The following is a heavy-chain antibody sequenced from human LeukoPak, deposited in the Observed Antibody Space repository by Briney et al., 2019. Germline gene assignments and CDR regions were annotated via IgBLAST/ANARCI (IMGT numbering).Heavy chain of an antibody. D-gene: IGHD3-9*01. CDR1: GGSFSGYY. CDR3: ARGGYDILTGYSYWYFDL. Sequence: SETLSLTCAGYGGSFSGYYWSWIRQPPGKGLEWIGEINHSGSTNYNPSLKSRVTISVDTSKNQFSLKLSSVTAADTAVYYCARGGYDILTGYSYWYFDLWGRGTLVTVSS. J-gene: IGHJ2*01. CDR2: INHSGST. V-gene: IGHV4-34*01.